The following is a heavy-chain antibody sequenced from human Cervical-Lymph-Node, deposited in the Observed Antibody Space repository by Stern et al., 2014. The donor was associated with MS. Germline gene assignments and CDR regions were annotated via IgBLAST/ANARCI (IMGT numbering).Heavy chain of an antibody. D-gene: IGHD1-1*01. V-gene: IGHV1-46*01. CDR2: FSPSCGKS. CDR3: ARVLSLATSDS. Sequence: QVQLVQSGAEIRKPGASVKISCEASGYTFTTYYIHWVRQAPGQGLEWVALFSPSCGKSTYAQRFQGRVTVTGDTSTSTVSLELTGLTSEDTAVYYCARVLSLATSDSWGQGTLVIVSS. CDR1: GYTFTTYY. J-gene: IGHJ4*02.